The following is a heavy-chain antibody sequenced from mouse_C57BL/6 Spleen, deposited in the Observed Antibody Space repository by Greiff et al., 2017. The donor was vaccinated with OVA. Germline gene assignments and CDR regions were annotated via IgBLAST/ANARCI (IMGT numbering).Heavy chain of an antibody. J-gene: IGHJ1*03. CDR2: ISYDGSN. V-gene: IGHV3-6*01. Sequence: EVQLVESGPGLVKPSQSLSLTCSVTGYSITSGYYWNWIRQFPGNKLEWMGYISYDGSNNYNPSLKNRISITRDTSKNQFFLKLNSVTTEDTATYYCARVLVTTVWYFDVWGTGTTVTVSS. CDR1: GYSITSGYY. CDR3: ARVLVTTVWYFDV. D-gene: IGHD1-1*01.